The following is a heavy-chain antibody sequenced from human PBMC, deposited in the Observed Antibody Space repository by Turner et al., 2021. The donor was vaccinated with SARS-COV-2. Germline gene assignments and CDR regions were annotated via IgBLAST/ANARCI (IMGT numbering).Heavy chain of an antibody. CDR3: ARQAAGQGLDY. V-gene: IGHV4-39*01. J-gene: IGHJ4*02. Sequence: QVQLQESGPGLVKPSETLSLTCTVSGGSISSSCYFWGWIRQPPTKELEWVGSIYYSGTTYYNPSLKSRVSLSIEPSKNQFSMKLTSVTAADTALYYCARQAAGQGLDYWGRGILVTVSS. CDR1: GGSISSSCYF. CDR2: IYYSGTT. D-gene: IGHD3-10*01.